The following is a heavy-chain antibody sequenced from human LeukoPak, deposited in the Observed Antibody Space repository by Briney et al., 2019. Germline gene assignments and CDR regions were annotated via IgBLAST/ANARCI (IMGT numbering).Heavy chain of an antibody. D-gene: IGHD2/OR15-2a*01. CDR1: GFVFHDFV. V-gene: IGHV3-9*01. CDR2: ITWNSATI. CDR3: ARGHPYFLGS. J-gene: IGHJ4*02. Sequence: PGGSLRLSCAASGFVFHDFVMHWVRQRPGKGLEWVAGITWNSATIAYADSVKGRFTISRDNAKKSVYVQKKSLRTEDTALYYCARGHPYFLGSWGQGAQVTVSS.